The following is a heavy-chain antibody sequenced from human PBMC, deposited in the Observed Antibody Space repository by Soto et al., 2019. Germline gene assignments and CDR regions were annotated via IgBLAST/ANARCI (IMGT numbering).Heavy chain of an antibody. CDR2: IYWDDDK. D-gene: IGHD2-8*01. CDR1: GFSLSTSGVG. J-gene: IGHJ5*02. V-gene: IGHV2-5*02. Sequence: QITLKESGPTLVKPTQTLTLTCTFSGFSLSTSGVGVGWIRQPPGKALEWLALIYWDDDKRYSPSLKSRLTITKDTSKNQVVITMTNMDPVDTATYYCARRYCTNGVCYKRGGWFDPWGQGTLVTVSS. CDR3: ARRYCTNGVCYKRGGWFDP.